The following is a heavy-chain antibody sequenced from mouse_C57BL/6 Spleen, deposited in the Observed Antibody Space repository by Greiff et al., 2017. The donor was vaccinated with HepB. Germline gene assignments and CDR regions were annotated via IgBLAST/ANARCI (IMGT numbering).Heavy chain of an antibody. V-gene: IGHV1-15*01. Sequence: QVQLKESGAELVRPGASVTLSCKASGYTFTDYEMHWVKQTPVHGLEWIGAIDPETGGTAYNQKFKGKAILTADKSSSTAYMELRSLTSEDSAVYYCTRGGHYWGQGTTLTVSS. CDR1: GYTFTDYE. CDR3: TRGGHY. D-gene: IGHD3-3*01. J-gene: IGHJ2*01. CDR2: IDPETGGT.